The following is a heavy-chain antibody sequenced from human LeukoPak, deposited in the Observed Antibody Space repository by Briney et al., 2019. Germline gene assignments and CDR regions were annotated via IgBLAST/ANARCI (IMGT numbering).Heavy chain of an antibody. J-gene: IGHJ4*02. D-gene: IGHD5-18*01. Sequence: GGSLRLSCAASGLTVSTNCMTWVRQAPGKGLEWVSIIYSGGTTYYADSVMGRFTISRHNSRNTLYLQMNSLRAEDTAVYYCARVDTVMAYYFDLWGQGTLVTVSS. CDR3: ARVDTVMAYYFDL. CDR2: IYSGGTT. V-gene: IGHV3-53*04. CDR1: GLTVSTNC.